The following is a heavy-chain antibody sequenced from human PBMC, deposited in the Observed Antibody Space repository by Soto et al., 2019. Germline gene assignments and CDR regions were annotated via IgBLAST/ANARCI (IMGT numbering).Heavy chain of an antibody. CDR1: GGSISSYY. D-gene: IGHD5-12*01. J-gene: IGHJ4*02. V-gene: IGHV4-59*08. Sequence: PSETLCLTCTVSGGSISSYYWSWIRQPPGKGLEWIGYIYYSGSTNYNPSLKSRVTISVDTSKNQFSLKLSSVTAADTAVYYCARWLQSRRYFDYWGQGTLVTVSS. CDR2: IYYSGST. CDR3: ARWLQSRRYFDY.